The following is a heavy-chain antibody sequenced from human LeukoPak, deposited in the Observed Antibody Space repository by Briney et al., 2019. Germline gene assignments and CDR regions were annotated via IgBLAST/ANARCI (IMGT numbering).Heavy chain of an antibody. Sequence: GGSLRLSCAASGFTVSGNYMSWVRQAPGEGLEWVSVIYRGGSTYYADSVKGRFTISRDNSKNTLYLQMNSLRAEDTAVYYCARDGDGYNPRFDYWGQGTLVTVSS. J-gene: IGHJ4*02. CDR3: ARDGDGYNPRFDY. V-gene: IGHV3-66*02. CDR1: GFTVSGNY. D-gene: IGHD5-24*01. CDR2: IYRGGST.